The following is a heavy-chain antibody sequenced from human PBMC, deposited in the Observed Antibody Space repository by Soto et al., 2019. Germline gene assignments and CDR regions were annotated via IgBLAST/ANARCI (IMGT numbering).Heavy chain of an antibody. V-gene: IGHV5-51*01. J-gene: IGHJ6*02. CDR2: IYPGDSDT. Sequence: PGESLKISCKGSGYSLTSYWIGWVLQMPGKGLEWMGIIYPGDSDTRYSPSFQGQVTISADKSISTAYLQWSSLKASDTAMYYCARDFWSGYYLYGMDVWGQGTMVTVSS. D-gene: IGHD3-3*01. CDR1: GYSLTSYW. CDR3: ARDFWSGYYLYGMDV.